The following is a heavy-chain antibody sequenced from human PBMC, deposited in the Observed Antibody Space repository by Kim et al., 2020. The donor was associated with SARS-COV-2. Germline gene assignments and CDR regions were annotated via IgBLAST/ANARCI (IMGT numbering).Heavy chain of an antibody. CDR2: IGGSGGDT. Sequence: GGSLRLSCAASGFIFRSYAMSWDRQAPGKGLEWVSVIGGSGGDTHYADSVKGRFTISRDNSRNTLYLQMNSLRAEDTAVYYCAKGQNKDGYNYLSWLDPWGQGTPVTVSS. J-gene: IGHJ5*02. D-gene: IGHD5-12*01. CDR3: AKGQNKDGYNYLSWLDP. CDR1: GFIFRSYA. V-gene: IGHV3-23*01.